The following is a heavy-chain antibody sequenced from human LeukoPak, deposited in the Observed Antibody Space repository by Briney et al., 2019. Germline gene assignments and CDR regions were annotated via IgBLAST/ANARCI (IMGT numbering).Heavy chain of an antibody. D-gene: IGHD5-12*01. Sequence: ASVKVSCKTSGYTFTHYSISWVRQAPGQGLEWMGWSSAYNGNTDYAQKFQGRVTMTTDTSTSTAYMELRSLRSDDTAVYHCARDLPAYTGYETHDYWGQGTLVTVSS. CDR3: ARDLPAYTGYETHDY. V-gene: IGHV1-18*01. CDR2: SSAYNGNT. J-gene: IGHJ4*02. CDR1: GYTFTHYS.